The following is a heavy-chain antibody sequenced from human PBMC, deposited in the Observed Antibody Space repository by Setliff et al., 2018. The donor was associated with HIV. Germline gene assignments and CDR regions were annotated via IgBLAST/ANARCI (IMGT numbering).Heavy chain of an antibody. CDR2: INYSGTT. J-gene: IGHJ5*02. D-gene: IGHD3-22*01. CDR1: GDSISSTTFY. Sequence: SETLSLTCTVSGDSISSTTFYRVWIRQPPGKGLEWIGIINYSGTTYYNPSLKSRVTISVATSKNQFSLRLSSVTAADTAVYYCARHSGSGYYLIDPWGQGTLVTVSS. CDR3: ARHSGSGYYLIDP. V-gene: IGHV4-39*01.